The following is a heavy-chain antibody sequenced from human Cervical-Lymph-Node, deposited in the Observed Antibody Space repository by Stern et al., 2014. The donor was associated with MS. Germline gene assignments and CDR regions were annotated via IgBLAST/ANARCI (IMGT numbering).Heavy chain of an antibody. V-gene: IGHV3-13*01. D-gene: IGHD4-17*01. CDR1: GFTFSSYD. CDR3: AREGDYVTFDI. CDR2: IRTAGDT. J-gene: IGHJ3*02. Sequence: EVQLLESGGGLVQPGGSLRLSCAASGFTFSSYDMHWVRQATGKGLELVSAIRTAGDTSYPGSVKGRFTISRENAKNSLYLQMNSLRAGDTAVYYCAREGDYVTFDIWGQGTMVTVSS.